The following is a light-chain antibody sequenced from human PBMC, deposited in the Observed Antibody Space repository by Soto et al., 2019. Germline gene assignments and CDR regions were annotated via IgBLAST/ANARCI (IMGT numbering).Light chain of an antibody. CDR1: SSDVGGYNY. Sequence: QSVLTQPASVSGSPGQSITISCTGTSSDVGGYNYVSWYQQHPGKAPKLMIYDVSNRPSGVSNRFSGSKSGNTASLTISGLQAQDEFDYYCISYTSSSLYVFGTGTKVNVL. V-gene: IGLV2-14*01. CDR2: DVS. CDR3: ISYTSSSLYV. J-gene: IGLJ1*01.